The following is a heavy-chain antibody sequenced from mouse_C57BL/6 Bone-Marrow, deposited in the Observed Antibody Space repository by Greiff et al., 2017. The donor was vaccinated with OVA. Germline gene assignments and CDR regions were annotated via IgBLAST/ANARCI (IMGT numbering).Heavy chain of an antibody. V-gene: IGHV1-74*01. CDR1: GYTFTSYW. CDR3: AIGDYSNYSPWFAY. D-gene: IGHD2-5*01. Sequence: QVQLKQPGAELVKPGASVKVSCKASGYTFTSYWMHWVKQRPGQGLEWIGRIHPSDSDTNYNQKFKGKATLTVDKSSSTAYMQLSSLTSEDSAVYYCAIGDYSNYSPWFAYWGQGTLVTVSA. J-gene: IGHJ3*01. CDR2: IHPSDSDT.